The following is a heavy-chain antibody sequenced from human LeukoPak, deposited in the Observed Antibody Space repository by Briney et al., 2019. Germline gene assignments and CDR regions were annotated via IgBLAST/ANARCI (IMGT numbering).Heavy chain of an antibody. CDR3: ARDLPVLDIVVEVAYYYYYYMDV. CDR1: KDTFSTYW. V-gene: IGHV1-18*04. D-gene: IGHD2-2*01. Sequence: GESLKISCKGSKDTFSTYWVAWVRQRPGKGLEWMGWISAYNGNTNYAQKLQGRVTMTTDTSTSTAYMELRSLRSDDTAVYYCARDLPVLDIVVEVAYYYYYYMDVWGKGTAVTVSS. CDR2: ISAYNGNT. J-gene: IGHJ6*03.